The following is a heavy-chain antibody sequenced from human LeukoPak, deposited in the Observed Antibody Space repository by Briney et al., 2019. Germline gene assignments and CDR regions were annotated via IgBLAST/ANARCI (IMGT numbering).Heavy chain of an antibody. D-gene: IGHD3/OR15-3a*01. CDR1: GVSISSSNSY. CDR3: ARQTGSGLFILP. V-gene: IGHV4-39*01. Sequence: SETLSLTCTVSGVSISSSNSYWGWIRQPPGTGLEWIGSIYYSGNTYYNASLKSQVSISIDTSKNQFSLRLTSVTAADTAVYYCARQTGSGLFILPGGQGTLVTVSS. J-gene: IGHJ4*02. CDR2: IYYSGNT.